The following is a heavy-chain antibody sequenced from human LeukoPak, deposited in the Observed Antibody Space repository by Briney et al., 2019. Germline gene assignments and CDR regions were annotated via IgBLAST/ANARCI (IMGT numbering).Heavy chain of an antibody. V-gene: IGHV1-2*02. D-gene: IGHD3-10*01. CDR3: ARLGSRFGEYTH. J-gene: IGHJ4*02. CDR1: GYTFSSHY. CDR2: INPDSGGT. Sequence: VASVKVSCKTSGYTFSSHYIHWVRQAPGQGLKWMGWINPDSGGTNYAQKFQDRVTMTRDTSTTTVYLDLSRLTSDDTAVYYCARLGSRFGEYTHWGQGTLVTVSS.